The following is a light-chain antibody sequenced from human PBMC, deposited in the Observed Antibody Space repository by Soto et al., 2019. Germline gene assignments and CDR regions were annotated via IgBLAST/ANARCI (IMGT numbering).Light chain of an antibody. J-gene: IGLJ1*01. CDR3: SSYPNSSPYV. CDR2: DVT. CDR1: SSDVGGYIY. Sequence: QSVLTQPASVSGSPGQSITISCTGTSSDVGGYIYVSWYQQHPGKAPKLMIYDVTSRPSGVSYRFSGSKSGNTASLTISGLQAEDEADYYCSSYPNSSPYVFGTPTKLTV. V-gene: IGLV2-14*01.